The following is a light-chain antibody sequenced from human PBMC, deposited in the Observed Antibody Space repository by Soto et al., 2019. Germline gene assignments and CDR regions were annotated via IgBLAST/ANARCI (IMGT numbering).Light chain of an antibody. J-gene: IGKJ1*01. CDR2: AAS. V-gene: IGKV1-39*01. CDR3: QPSYNTLHT. Sequence: DIQMTQSPSSLSASVGDRVTITCRASQSISSYLNWYQQKPGKAPKLLIYAASSLQSGVPSRFSGSGSGTDFTLTISSLQPEDFATYYCQPSYNTLHTFGQLTIVDIK. CDR1: QSISSY.